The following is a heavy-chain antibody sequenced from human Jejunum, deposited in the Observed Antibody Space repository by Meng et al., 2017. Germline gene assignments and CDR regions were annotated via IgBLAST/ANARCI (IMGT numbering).Heavy chain of an antibody. CDR2: INTKTGNP. V-gene: IGHV7-4-1*02. CDR3: ATSGGGFDY. CDR1: AYTFSNYD. Sequence: HVQMVISGSELTKPGASVKVSCMASAYTFSNYDINLVRQAHGQGLEGMGWINTKTGNPIYAQGFTGRFVFSLDTSVSTAHLHISTLTPEDTAVYYCATSGGGFDYWGQGTLVTVSS. J-gene: IGHJ4*02. D-gene: IGHD1-26*01.